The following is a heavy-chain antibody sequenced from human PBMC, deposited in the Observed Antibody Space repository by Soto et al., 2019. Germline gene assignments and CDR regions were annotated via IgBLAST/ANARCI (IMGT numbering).Heavy chain of an antibody. CDR3: AKGGGYSGYLTLYYYYGMDV. D-gene: IGHD5-12*01. Sequence: QVQLVESGGGVVQPGRSLRLSCAASGFTFSSYGMHWVRQAPGKGLEWVAVISYDGSNKYYADSVKGRFTISRDNSKNTXALXMNSLRAEDPAVYYCAKGGGYSGYLTLYYYYGMDVWGQGTTVTVSS. J-gene: IGHJ6*02. CDR2: ISYDGSNK. V-gene: IGHV3-30*18. CDR1: GFTFSSYG.